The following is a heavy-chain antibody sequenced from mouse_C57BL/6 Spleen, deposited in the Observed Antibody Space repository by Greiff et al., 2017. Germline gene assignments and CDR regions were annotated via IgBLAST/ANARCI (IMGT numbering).Heavy chain of an antibody. J-gene: IGHJ4*01. V-gene: IGHV1-55*01. CDR3: ARQDYSNYPVSYYYAMDY. D-gene: IGHD2-5*01. CDR1: GYTFTSYW. CDR2: IYPGSGST. Sequence: VQLQQPGAELVKPGASVKMSCKASGYTFTSYWLTWVKQRPGQGLEWIGDIYPGSGSTNYNEKFKSKATLTVDTSSSTAYMQLSSLTSEDSAVYYCARQDYSNYPVSYYYAMDYWGQGTSVTVSS.